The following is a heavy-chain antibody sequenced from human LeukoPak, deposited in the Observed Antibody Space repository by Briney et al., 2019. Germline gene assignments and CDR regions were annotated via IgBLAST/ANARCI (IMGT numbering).Heavy chain of an antibody. J-gene: IGHJ5*02. CDR1: GGSISSYY. Sequence: SETLSLTCTISGGSISSYYWSWIRQPPGKGLEWIAYIHYSGSTNYNPSLKSRVTISVDKSKNQFSLKLISVTAADTAVYYCARDKHGSGSAHTFDPWGQGTLVTVSS. V-gene: IGHV4-59*01. CDR2: IHYSGST. D-gene: IGHD3-10*01. CDR3: ARDKHGSGSAHTFDP.